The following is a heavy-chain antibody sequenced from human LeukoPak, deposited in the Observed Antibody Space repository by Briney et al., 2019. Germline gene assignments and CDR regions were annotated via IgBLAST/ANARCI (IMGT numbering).Heavy chain of an antibody. V-gene: IGHV4-39*02. J-gene: IGHJ6*03. CDR3: ARDIKYSSRRNKYYYYYMDV. Sequence: PSETLSLTCTVSGGSISSSSYYWGWIRQPPGKGLEWIGSIYYSGSTYYNPSLKSRVTISVDTSKNQFSLKLSSVTAADTAVYYCARDIKYSSRRNKYYYYYMDVWGKGTTVTVSS. CDR1: GGSISSSSYY. CDR2: IYYSGST. D-gene: IGHD6-13*01.